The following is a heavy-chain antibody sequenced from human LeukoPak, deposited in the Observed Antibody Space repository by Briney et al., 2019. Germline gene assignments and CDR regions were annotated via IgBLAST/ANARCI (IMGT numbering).Heavy chain of an antibody. CDR1: GYTFTGYY. V-gene: IGHV1-2*02. CDR2: INPNSGGT. D-gene: IGHD6-6*01. CDR3: ARDQAALAARPFDY. J-gene: IGHJ4*02. Sequence: ASVKVSCKASGYTFTGYYMHWVRQAPGQGPEWMGWINPNSGGTNYAQKFQGRVSMTRDTSISTAYMELSRLRSDDTAVYFCARDQAALAARPFDYWGQGTLVTVSS.